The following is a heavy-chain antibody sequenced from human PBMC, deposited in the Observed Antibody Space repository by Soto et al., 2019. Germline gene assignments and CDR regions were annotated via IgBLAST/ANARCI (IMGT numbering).Heavy chain of an antibody. CDR3: ARDAPTSYYDSWTDNWFDP. J-gene: IGHJ5*02. V-gene: IGHV1-18*01. D-gene: IGHD3-3*01. CDR2: ISAYNGNT. Sequence: ASVKVSCKASGYTFTSYVISWVRQAPGQGLEWMGWISAYNGNTNYAQKLQGRVTMTTDTSTSTAYMELRSLRSDDTAVYYCARDAPTSYYDSWTDNWFDPWGQGTLVTVSS. CDR1: GYTFTSYV.